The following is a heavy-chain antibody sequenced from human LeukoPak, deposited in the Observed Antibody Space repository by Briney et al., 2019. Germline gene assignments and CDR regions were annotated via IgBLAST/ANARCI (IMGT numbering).Heavy chain of an antibody. CDR2: IYSGGST. Sequence: PGGSLRLSCAASGFTVGSTCISWVRQAPGKGLEWVSVIYSGGSTKYADSVKARFTISRDTSKNTVYLQMNNLRAEDTAVYYCARATLDNWGQGTLVTVSS. J-gene: IGHJ4*02. CDR3: ARATLDN. V-gene: IGHV3-53*01. CDR1: GFTVGSTC.